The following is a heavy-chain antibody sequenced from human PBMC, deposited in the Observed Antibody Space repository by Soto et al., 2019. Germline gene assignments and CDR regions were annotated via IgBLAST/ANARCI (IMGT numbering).Heavy chain of an antibody. D-gene: IGHD2-15*01. CDR1: GFTFADYA. J-gene: IGHJ5*02. CDR3: AKDSQSSGRNWFDP. CDR2: ISWNSGGI. Sequence: EVQLVESGGGLVQPGRSLRVSCAASGFTFADYAMHWVRQAPGKGLEWVSGISWNSGGIGYADSVKGRFTISRDNAKNSLYLQMNSLRPEDTALYYCAKDSQSSGRNWFDPWGQGTLVTVSS. V-gene: IGHV3-9*01.